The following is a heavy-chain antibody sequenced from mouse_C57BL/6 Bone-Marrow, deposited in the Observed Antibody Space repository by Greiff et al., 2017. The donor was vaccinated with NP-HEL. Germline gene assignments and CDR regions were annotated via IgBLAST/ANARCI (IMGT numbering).Heavy chain of an antibody. CDR1: GYTFTSYT. V-gene: IGHV1-4*01. Sequence: VQVVESGAELARPGASVKMSCKASGYTFTSYTMHWVKQRPGQGLEWIGYINPSSGYTKYNQKFKDKATLTADKSSSTAYMQLSSLTSEDSAVYYCARPIYDGYYGFDYWGQGTTLTVSS. J-gene: IGHJ2*01. CDR2: INPSSGYT. CDR3: ARPIYDGYYGFDY. D-gene: IGHD2-3*01.